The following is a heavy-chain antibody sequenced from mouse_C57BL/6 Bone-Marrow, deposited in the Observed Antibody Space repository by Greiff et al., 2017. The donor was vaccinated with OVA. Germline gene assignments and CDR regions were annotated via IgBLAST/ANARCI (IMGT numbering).Heavy chain of an antibody. CDR3: AREDYGSSFPY. D-gene: IGHD1-1*01. V-gene: IGHV1-50*01. Sequence: VQLQQPGAELVKPGASVKLSCKASGYTFTSYWMQWVKQRPGQGLEWIGEIDPSDSYTNYNQKLKGKATLTVDPSSSTAYMQLSSLTSEDSAVYYCAREDYGSSFPYWGQGTTLTVSS. CDR2: IDPSDSYT. J-gene: IGHJ2*01. CDR1: GYTFTSYW.